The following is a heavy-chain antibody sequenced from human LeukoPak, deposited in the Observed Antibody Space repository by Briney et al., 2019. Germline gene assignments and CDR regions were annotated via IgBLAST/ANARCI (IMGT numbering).Heavy chain of an antibody. CDR3: ARLTGANGDRDY. D-gene: IGHD4-17*01. CDR1: GGSISSYY. J-gene: IGHJ4*02. Sequence: KPSETLSLTCTVSGGSISSYYWSWIRQPPGKGLEGIGYIYYNGITNYNPSLKRLVTMSVDTSKTQFSLKLSSVTATDTAVYYCARLTGANGDRDYWGQGTLVTVSS. V-gene: IGHV4-59*08. CDR2: IYYNGIT.